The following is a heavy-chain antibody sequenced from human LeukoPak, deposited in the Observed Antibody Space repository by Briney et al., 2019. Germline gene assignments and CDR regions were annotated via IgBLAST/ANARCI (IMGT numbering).Heavy chain of an antibody. CDR1: GYTFTSYG. V-gene: IGHV1-18*01. D-gene: IGHD3-22*01. J-gene: IGHJ4*02. CDR2: ISAYNGNT. Sequence: ASVKVSCKASGYTFTSYGISWVRQAPGQGLEWMGWISAYNGNTNYAQKLQGRVTMTTDTSTSTAYMELRSLRSDDTAVYYCARLWASNYYDSSRGCFDYWGQGTLVTVSS. CDR3: ARLWASNYYDSSRGCFDY.